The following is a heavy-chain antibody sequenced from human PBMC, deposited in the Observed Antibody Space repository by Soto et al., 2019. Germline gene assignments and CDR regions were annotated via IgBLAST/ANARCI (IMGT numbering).Heavy chain of an antibody. V-gene: IGHV3-23*01. Sequence: SLRLSCAASGFTFSSYAMSWVRQAPGKGLEWVSAISGSGGSTYYSDSVKGRFTISRDNGKNSLFLQMNSLRDEDTAVYYCARVVVVIPPGYYYAMDVWGQGTTVTVSS. CDR1: GFTFSSYA. J-gene: IGHJ6*02. D-gene: IGHD3-22*01. CDR3: ARVVVVIPPGYYYAMDV. CDR2: ISGSGGST.